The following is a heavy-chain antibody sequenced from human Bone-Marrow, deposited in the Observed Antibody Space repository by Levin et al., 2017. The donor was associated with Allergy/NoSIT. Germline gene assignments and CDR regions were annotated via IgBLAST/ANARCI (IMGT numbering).Heavy chain of an antibody. Sequence: LSLTCAGSGFTFSAHWMSWVRPAPGKGLEWLANIKHDGSERNYLDSVKGRFAISRDNAKNSLFLKMNSLRAEDTAVYYCASGLAVHYEHYMGVWGKGTTVTVS. V-gene: IGHV3-7*01. D-gene: IGHD3-22*01. CDR1: GFTFSAHW. J-gene: IGHJ6*03. CDR3: ASGLAVHYEHYMGV. CDR2: IKHDGSER.